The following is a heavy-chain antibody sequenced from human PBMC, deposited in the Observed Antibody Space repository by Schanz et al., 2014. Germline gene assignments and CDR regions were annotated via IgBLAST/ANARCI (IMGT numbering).Heavy chain of an antibody. V-gene: IGHV4-31*03. Sequence: QVQLQESGPGLVKPSQTLSLTCTVSGGSINSDAFYWTWIRQHPGKGLEWVGYIYYSGGTYYSPSLKSRVAISLDTSKNQYSLNLSSVTAADTAVDYCARDRLAAQGIDSWGQGTLVTVSS. D-gene: IGHD6-6*01. CDR2: IYYSGGT. CDR3: ARDRLAAQGIDS. J-gene: IGHJ4*02. CDR1: GGSINSDAFY.